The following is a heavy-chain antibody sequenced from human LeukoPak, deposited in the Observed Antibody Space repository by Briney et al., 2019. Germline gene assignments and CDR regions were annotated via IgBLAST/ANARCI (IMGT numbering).Heavy chain of an antibody. CDR1: GFTFSSYA. D-gene: IGHD3-22*01. CDR2: ISGSGGST. J-gene: IGHJ3*01. Sequence: GGSLRLPCAASGFTFSSYAMSWVRQAPGKGLEWVSAISGSGGSTYYADSVKGRFTISRDNSKNTLYLQMNSLRAEDTAVYYYETYYYDSSGPPWGWGQGTMVTVSS. CDR3: ETYYYDSSGPPWG. V-gene: IGHV3-23*01.